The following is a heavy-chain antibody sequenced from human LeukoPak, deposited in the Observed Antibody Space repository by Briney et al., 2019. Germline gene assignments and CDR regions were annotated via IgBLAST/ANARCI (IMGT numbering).Heavy chain of an antibody. CDR3: ARAVVAAAGSWFDY. V-gene: IGHV4-59*01. Sequence: SETLSRTCTVSGGSISSYYCSWIRQPPGKGLEWIGYIYYSGSTNYNPSLKSRVTISVDTSKNQFSLKLSSVTAADTAVYYCARAVVAAAGSWFDYWGQGTLVTVSS. D-gene: IGHD6-13*01. CDR2: IYYSGST. J-gene: IGHJ4*02. CDR1: GGSISSYY.